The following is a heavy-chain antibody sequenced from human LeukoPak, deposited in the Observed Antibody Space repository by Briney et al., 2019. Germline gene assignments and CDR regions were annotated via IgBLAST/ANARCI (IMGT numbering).Heavy chain of an antibody. D-gene: IGHD1-26*01. V-gene: IGHV1-46*01. CDR1: GHTFSSYY. J-gene: IGHJ4*02. CDR2: INPSGGST. CDR3: ARDVGVVGATKAAFDY. Sequence: RASVKVSCKASGHTFSSYYMHWVRQAPGQGLEWMGIINPSGGSTSYAPKFQGRVTMTRDMSTSSVFMELTSLTSEDTAVYFCARDVGVVGATKAAFDYWGQGTLVAVSS.